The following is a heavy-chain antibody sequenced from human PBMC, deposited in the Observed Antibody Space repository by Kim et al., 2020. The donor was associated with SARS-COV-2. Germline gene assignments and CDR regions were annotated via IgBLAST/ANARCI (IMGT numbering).Heavy chain of an antibody. CDR2: LNSIGSNT. CDR1: GFTFSSYG. Sequence: GGSLRLSLTGFGFTFSSYGMNWVRQAPGKGLVWVSGLNSIGSNTRYADSVKGRFTISRDNAKNTLYLQMNDLTAEDTAFYYCAYSSVKALNIWAQGSMV. CDR3: AYSSVKALNI. J-gene: IGHJ3*02. D-gene: IGHD3-22*01. V-gene: IGHV3-74*01.